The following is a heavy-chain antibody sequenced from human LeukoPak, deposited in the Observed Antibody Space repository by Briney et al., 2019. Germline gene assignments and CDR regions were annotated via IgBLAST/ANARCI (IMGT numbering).Heavy chain of an antibody. D-gene: IGHD6-13*01. V-gene: IGHV3-21*01. Sequence: GGSLRLSCAASGFTFSSYSMNWVRQAPGKGLEWVSSISSSSSYIYYADSVKGRFTISRDNAKNSLYLQMNSLRAEDTAVYYCARAQLYSSSWYRYFDYWGQGTLVTVSS. J-gene: IGHJ4*02. CDR3: ARAQLYSSSWYRYFDY. CDR2: ISSSSSYI. CDR1: GFTFSSYS.